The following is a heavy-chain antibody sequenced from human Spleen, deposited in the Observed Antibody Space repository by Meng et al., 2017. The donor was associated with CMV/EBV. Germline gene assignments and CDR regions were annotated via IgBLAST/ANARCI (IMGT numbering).Heavy chain of an antibody. D-gene: IGHD2-2*01. CDR3: ARCIDVVVPAAKGGFDP. CDR1: GYTFIDYG. J-gene: IGHJ5*02. V-gene: IGHV1-18*01. Sequence: ASVKVSCKASGYTFIDYGINWVRQAPGQGLEWMGWISATSGGTNYAQRLRDRVTMTTDTSTSTAYMELRSLRSDDTAVYYCARCIDVVVPAAKGGFDPWGQGTLVTVSS. CDR2: ISATSGGT.